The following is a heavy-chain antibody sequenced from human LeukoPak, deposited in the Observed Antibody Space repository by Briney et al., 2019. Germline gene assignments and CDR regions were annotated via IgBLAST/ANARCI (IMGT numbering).Heavy chain of an antibody. CDR1: GFTFSSYA. CDR2: ISGSGGST. V-gene: IGHV3-23*01. D-gene: IGHD3-16*01. Sequence: PGGSLRLSCAASGFTFSSYAMSWVRQAPGKGLEWVSAISGSGGSTYYADSVKGRFTISRDNAKNTLDLQLSSLGAEDTAVYYCARGGRNHGFDIWGQGTTVTVSS. J-gene: IGHJ3*02. CDR3: ARGGRNHGFDI.